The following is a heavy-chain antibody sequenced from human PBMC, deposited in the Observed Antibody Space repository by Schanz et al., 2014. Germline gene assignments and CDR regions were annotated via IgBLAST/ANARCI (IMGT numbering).Heavy chain of an antibody. CDR2: IKHDGSEK. D-gene: IGHD2-15*01. CDR3: AKGSVVVVAATLPFDY. Sequence: VQLVESGGGVVQPGRSLRLSCAASGFTFSSYCMSWVRQAPGAGLEWVANIKHDGSEKYYVDSVKGRFTISRDNSKTTLYLQMNSLSAEDAAVYYCAKGSVVVVAATLPFDYWGQGTLVTVSS. J-gene: IGHJ4*02. CDR1: GFTFSSYC. V-gene: IGHV3-7*03.